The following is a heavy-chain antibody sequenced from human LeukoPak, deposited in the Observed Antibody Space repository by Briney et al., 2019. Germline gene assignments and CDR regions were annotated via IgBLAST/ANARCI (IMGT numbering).Heavy chain of an antibody. V-gene: IGHV1-69*13. J-gene: IGHJ4*02. CDR3: ARGGSSGWLSYFDY. Sequence: SVKVSCKASGGTFSSYAISWVRQAPGQGLEWMGGIIPIFGTANYAQKFQGRVTITADESTSTAYMELSSLRSEDTAVYYCARGGSSGWLSYFDYWAREPWSPSPQ. CDR2: IIPIFGTA. D-gene: IGHD6-19*01. CDR1: GGTFSSYA.